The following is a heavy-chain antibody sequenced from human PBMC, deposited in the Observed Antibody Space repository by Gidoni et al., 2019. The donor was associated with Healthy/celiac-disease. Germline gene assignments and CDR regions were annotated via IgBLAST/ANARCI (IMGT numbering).Heavy chain of an antibody. CDR2: IYYSGNT. D-gene: IGHD1-1*01. CDR1: GGSISSYY. J-gene: IGHJ6*02. V-gene: IGHV4-59*01. Sequence: QVQLQESGPGLVKPSETLSLTCTVSGGSISSYYWSWLRQPPGKGLEWLGYIYYSGNTNYNPSLKSRVTISVDTSKIQFALKLSSVTAADTAVYYCARIGWNASPRDVWGQGTTVTVSS. CDR3: ARIGWNASPRDV.